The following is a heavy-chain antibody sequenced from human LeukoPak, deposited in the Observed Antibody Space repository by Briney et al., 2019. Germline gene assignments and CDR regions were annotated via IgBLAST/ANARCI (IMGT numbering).Heavy chain of an antibody. Sequence: GGSLRLSCAASGFTFSNYWMHWVRQAPGKGLVSVSRINSDGSSTSYADSVKGRFTISRDNAKNTLYLQMNSLRAEDTVVYYCARDLYSSGGDYWGQGTLVTVSS. J-gene: IGHJ4*02. V-gene: IGHV3-74*01. CDR3: ARDLYSSGGDY. CDR2: INSDGSST. D-gene: IGHD6-19*01. CDR1: GFTFSNYW.